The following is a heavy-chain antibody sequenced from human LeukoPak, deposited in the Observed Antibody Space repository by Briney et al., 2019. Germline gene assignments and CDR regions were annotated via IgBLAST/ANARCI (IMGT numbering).Heavy chain of an antibody. CDR2: IYYSGST. D-gene: IGHD3-10*01. J-gene: IGHJ3*02. Sequence: SETLSLTCTISGGSINSYYWSWIRQPPGKGLEWIGYIYYSGSTNYNPSLKSRVTISVDTSKNQFSLKLSSVTAADTAVYYCARTMVRGVRGAFDIWGQGTMVTVSS. CDR3: ARTMVRGVRGAFDI. CDR1: GGSINSYY. V-gene: IGHV4-59*01.